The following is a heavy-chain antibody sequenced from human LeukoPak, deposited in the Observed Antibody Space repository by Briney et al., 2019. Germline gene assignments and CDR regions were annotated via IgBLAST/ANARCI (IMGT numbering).Heavy chain of an antibody. CDR1: GGPFSGYF. J-gene: IGHJ4*02. CDR3: ARRYYYNLGSFPFDF. V-gene: IGHV4-34*01. Sequence: TSETLFLTCAVSGGPFSGYFWSWIRQSSGKGLEWLGEIHNSGTTNYNPSLNSRVTISEDTSKNQFYLNLSSVTAADTAVYYCARRYYYNLGSFPFDFWGQGTLVTVSS. CDR2: IHNSGTT. D-gene: IGHD3-10*01.